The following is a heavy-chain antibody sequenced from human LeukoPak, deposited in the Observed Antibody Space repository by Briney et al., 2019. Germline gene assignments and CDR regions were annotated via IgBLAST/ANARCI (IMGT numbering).Heavy chain of an antibody. CDR1: GFTFARYD. V-gene: IGHV3-23*01. Sequence: GGSLRLSCAASGFTFARYDLSWVRQAPGKGLECVSTISRGVGSTYYADSVKGRFTISRDNSKNTLYLQMNSLRAEDTAVYYCARADSSGYQRQFDYWGQGTLVTVSS. CDR3: ARADSSGYQRQFDY. CDR2: ISRGVGST. D-gene: IGHD3-22*01. J-gene: IGHJ4*02.